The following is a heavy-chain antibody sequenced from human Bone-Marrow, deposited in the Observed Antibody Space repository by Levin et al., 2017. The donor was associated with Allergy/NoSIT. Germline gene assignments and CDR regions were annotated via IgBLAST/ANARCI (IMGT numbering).Heavy chain of an antibody. D-gene: IGHD3-10*01. V-gene: IGHV4-4*07. J-gene: IGHJ5*02. CDR3: ARGGNWFDP. Sequence: SETLSLTCLVSGGSNSNYYWSWIRQPAGKGLEWIGNIFTTGSTNYNPSLKNRVTMSMGPSKTQFSLNLTSVTAADTAVYYCARGGNWFDPWGQGTPVTVSS. CDR2: IFTTGST. CDR1: GGSNSNYY.